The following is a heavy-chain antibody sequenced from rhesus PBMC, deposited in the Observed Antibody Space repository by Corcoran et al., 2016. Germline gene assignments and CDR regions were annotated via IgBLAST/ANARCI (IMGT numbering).Heavy chain of an antibody. Sequence: QLQLQESGPGLVKPSETLSLTCAVSGYSISSGYGWSWIRQPPRKGLEWIGYISYSGSTSYNPSLKSRVTIARDTSKNQVSRKLSSVTAADTAVYDCARASSSRPIDYWGQGVLVTGSS. CDR2: ISYSGST. CDR3: ARASSSRPIDY. CDR1: GYSISSGYG. J-gene: IGHJ4*01. V-gene: IGHV4-122*02. D-gene: IGHD2-15*01.